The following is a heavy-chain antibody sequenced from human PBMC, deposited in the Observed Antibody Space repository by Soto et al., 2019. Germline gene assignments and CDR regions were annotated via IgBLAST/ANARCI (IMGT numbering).Heavy chain of an antibody. D-gene: IGHD6-13*01. Sequence: QVQLVQSGAEVKKPGSSVKVSCKASGGTFSSYTISWVRQAPGQGLEWMGRIIPILGIANYAQKFQGRVTITADKSTSAANMELGSLRAEDTAVYYCALGVKGYSSCWYGDYWGQGTLVTFAS. J-gene: IGHJ4*02. CDR1: GGTFSSYT. V-gene: IGHV1-69*02. CDR2: IIPILGIA. CDR3: ALGVKGYSSCWYGDY.